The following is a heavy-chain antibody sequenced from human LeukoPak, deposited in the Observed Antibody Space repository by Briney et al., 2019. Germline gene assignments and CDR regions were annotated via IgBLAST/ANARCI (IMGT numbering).Heavy chain of an antibody. CDR3: ARDRTDYYYGMDV. V-gene: IGHV1-69*05. CDR1: GGTFSSYA. CDR2: IIPIFGTA. J-gene: IGHJ6*02. Sequence: SVKVSCKASGGTFSSYAISWVRQAPGQGLEWMGGIIPIFGTANYAQKFQGRVTMTRNTSISTAYMELSSLRSEDTAVYYCARDRTDYYYGMDVWGQGTTVTVSS.